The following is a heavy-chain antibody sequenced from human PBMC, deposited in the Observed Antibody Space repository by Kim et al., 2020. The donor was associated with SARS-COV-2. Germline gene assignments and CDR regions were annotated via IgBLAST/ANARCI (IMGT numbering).Heavy chain of an antibody. CDR1: GFTFSNFS. D-gene: IGHD7-27*01. J-gene: IGHJ4*01. V-gene: IGHV3-23*01. CDR2: ISDGRIRT. Sequence: GGSLRLSCAGSGFTFSNFSFNWVRQAPGKGLDWVSVISDGRIRTFYADSVKGRFTVSRDDAKNTVYLQMNNLRTDDTAIYYCAKDSQRGGLGADWGYGTL. CDR3: AKDSQRGGLGAD.